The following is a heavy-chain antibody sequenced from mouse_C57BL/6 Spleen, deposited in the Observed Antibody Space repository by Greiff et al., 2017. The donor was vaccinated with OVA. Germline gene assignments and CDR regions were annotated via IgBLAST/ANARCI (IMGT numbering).Heavy chain of an antibody. Sequence: EVKLMESEGGLVQPGSSMKLSCTASGFTFSDYYMAWVRQVPEKGLEWVANINYDGSSTYYLDSLKSRFIISRDNAKNILYLQMSSLKSEDTATYYCARDRVWYFDVWGTGTTVTVSS. J-gene: IGHJ1*03. CDR1: GFTFSDYY. V-gene: IGHV5-16*01. CDR2: INYDGSST. CDR3: ARDRVWYFDV.